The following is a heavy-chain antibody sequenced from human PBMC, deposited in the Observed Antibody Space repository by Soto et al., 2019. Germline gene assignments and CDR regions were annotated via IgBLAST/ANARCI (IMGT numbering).Heavy chain of an antibody. CDR3: ARMGHGDTIFGVNLDF. CDR2: ISFTGST. D-gene: IGHD3-3*01. V-gene: IGHV4-4*07. CDR1: GGSMTSYY. Sequence: PSETLSLTGTVSGGSMTSYYWSWIRQPAGKALAWIGRISFTGSTAHNTSLRSRVTMSVDTSKNQFSLKLSAVTAAVTAMYYCARMGHGDTIFGVNLDFWGQGALVTVSS. J-gene: IGHJ4*02.